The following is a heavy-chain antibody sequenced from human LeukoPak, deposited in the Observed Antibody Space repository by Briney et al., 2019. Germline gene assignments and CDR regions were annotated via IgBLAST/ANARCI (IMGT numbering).Heavy chain of an antibody. Sequence: ASVKVSCKASGYTFTSYDVNWVRQATGQGLEWMGWMNPNSGNTGYAQKFQGRVTMTSNTSISTAYMELTSLTSEDTAVYCCARASSSWYSGYYAMDVWGQGTTVTVSS. V-gene: IGHV1-8*01. CDR3: ARASSSWYSGYYAMDV. CDR1: GYTFTSYD. J-gene: IGHJ6*02. D-gene: IGHD6-13*01. CDR2: MNPNSGNT.